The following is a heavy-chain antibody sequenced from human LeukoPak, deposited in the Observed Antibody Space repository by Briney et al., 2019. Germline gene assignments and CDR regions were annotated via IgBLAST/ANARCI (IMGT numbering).Heavy chain of an antibody. Sequence: SETLSLTCTVSGGSISSYYWSWIRQPPGKGLEWIGYIYYSGSTNYNPSLKSRVTISVDTSRNQFSLKLSSVTAADTAVYYCARLGATEVDYWGQGTLVTVSS. CDR2: IYYSGST. J-gene: IGHJ4*02. D-gene: IGHD1-26*01. CDR1: GGSISSYY. CDR3: ARLGATEVDY. V-gene: IGHV4-59*01.